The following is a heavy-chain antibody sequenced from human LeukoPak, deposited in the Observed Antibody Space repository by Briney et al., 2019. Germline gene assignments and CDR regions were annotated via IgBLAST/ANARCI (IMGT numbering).Heavy chain of an antibody. CDR1: GFTFSSYE. CDR3: ARDAYYSDTSGYYQDY. J-gene: IGHJ4*02. CDR2: ISSSGSTI. Sequence: GGSLRLSCAASGFTFSSYEMNWVRQAPGKGLEWVSYISSSGSTIYYADSVKGRFTISRDNAKNSLYLQMNSLRDEDTAVYYCARDAYYSDTSGYYQDYWGQGTLVTVSS. V-gene: IGHV3-48*03. D-gene: IGHD3-22*01.